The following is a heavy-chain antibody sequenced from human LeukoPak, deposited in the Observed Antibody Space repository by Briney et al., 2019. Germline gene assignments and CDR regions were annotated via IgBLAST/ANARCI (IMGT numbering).Heavy chain of an antibody. CDR3: AKEARGMDV. V-gene: IGHV3-74*01. CDR1: GFTFSSYW. CDR2: INNDGSTT. Sequence: PGGSLRLSCAASGFTFSSYWMYWVRQDPGKGLVWVSRINNDGSTTNYADSVKGRFTMSRDNAKNTLYLQMNSLRAEDTAVYYCAKEARGMDVWGQGTTVTVSS. J-gene: IGHJ6*02.